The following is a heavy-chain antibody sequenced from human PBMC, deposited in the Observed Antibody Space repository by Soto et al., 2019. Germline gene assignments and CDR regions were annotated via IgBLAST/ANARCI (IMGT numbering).Heavy chain of an antibody. J-gene: IGHJ4*02. Sequence: GGSLRLSCAASGFSFRSFAMSWVRQAPGEGLEWVSAISGGGDSTYYADSVKGRFTISRDNSKNTLYLQMNSLRAEDTAVYYCARGRVVRVPHDYWGQGTLVTVSS. CDR2: ISGGGDST. D-gene: IGHD2-15*01. V-gene: IGHV3-23*01. CDR1: GFSFRSFA. CDR3: ARGRVVRVPHDY.